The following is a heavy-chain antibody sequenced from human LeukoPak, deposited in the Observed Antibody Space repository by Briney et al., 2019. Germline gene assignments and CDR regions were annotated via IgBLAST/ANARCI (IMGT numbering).Heavy chain of an antibody. J-gene: IGHJ3*02. Sequence: ASVKVSCKASGYTFTSYGISWVRQAPGQGLEWMGWICAYNGNTNYAQKLQGRVTMTTDTSTSTAYMELRSLRSDDTAVYYCAGPGSDYYGSGSLAFDIWGQGTMVTVSS. D-gene: IGHD3-10*01. V-gene: IGHV1-18*01. CDR2: ICAYNGNT. CDR3: AGPGSDYYGSGSLAFDI. CDR1: GYTFTSYG.